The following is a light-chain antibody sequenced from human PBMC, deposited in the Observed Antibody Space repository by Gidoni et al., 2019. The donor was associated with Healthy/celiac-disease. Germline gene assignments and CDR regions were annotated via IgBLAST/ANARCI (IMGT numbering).Light chain of an antibody. CDR2: GAS. V-gene: IGKV3-15*01. Sequence: EIVMTQSPATLSVSPGERATLSCRASQSVSSNLAWYQQKPGQAPRLLIYGASTRATGIPARFSGSGSGTEFTLTISSLQSEDFAVYYCQQYNNWPPYTFGQXNKLEIK. CDR1: QSVSSN. CDR3: QQYNNWPPYT. J-gene: IGKJ2*01.